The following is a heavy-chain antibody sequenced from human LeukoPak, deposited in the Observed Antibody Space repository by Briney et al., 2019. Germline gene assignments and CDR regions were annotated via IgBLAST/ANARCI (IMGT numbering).Heavy chain of an antibody. V-gene: IGHV3-48*03. CDR2: ISSSGSTI. J-gene: IGHJ4*02. Sequence: PGGSLRLSCAASGFTFSSYEMNWVRQAPGKGLEWVSYISSSGSTIYYADSVKGRFTISRDNAKNSLYLQMNSLRVEDTAVYYCARMGYSSGWLGWGQGTLVTVSA. D-gene: IGHD6-19*01. CDR1: GFTFSSYE. CDR3: ARMGYSSGWLG.